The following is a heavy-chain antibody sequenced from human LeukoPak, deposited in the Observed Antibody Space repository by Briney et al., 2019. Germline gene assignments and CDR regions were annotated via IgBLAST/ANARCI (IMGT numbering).Heavy chain of an antibody. V-gene: IGHV4-59*01. Sequence: PSETLSLTCTVSGGSISSYYWSWIRQPPGKGLEWIGYIYYSGSTNYNPSLKSRVTISLDTSKNQFSLRLSSVTAADTAVYYCASMLGSGSGTYPFDFWGQGTLVTISS. CDR3: ASMLGSGSGTYPFDF. CDR2: IYYSGST. CDR1: GGSISSYY. D-gene: IGHD3-10*01. J-gene: IGHJ4*02.